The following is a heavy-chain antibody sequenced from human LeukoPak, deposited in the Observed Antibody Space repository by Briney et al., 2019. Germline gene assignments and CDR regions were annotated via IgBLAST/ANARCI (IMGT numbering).Heavy chain of an antibody. J-gene: IGHJ3*02. D-gene: IGHD3-10*01. CDR1: NASVSCHY. Sequence: SETLSLTCTVANASVSCHYWNWLRQPPGKGLEWIGYFYNSGSTIYNPSLKSRLTISLDTSKNQFSLNLNSVTAADSALYYCARDVSGRNAFDIWGQGTMVTVSS. CDR3: ARDVSGRNAFDI. CDR2: FYNSGST. V-gene: IGHV4-59*02.